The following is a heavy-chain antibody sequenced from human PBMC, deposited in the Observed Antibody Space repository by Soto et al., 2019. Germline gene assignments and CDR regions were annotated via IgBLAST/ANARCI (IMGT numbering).Heavy chain of an antibody. CDR1: GGTFSSYT. V-gene: IGHV1-69*02. Sequence: QVQLVQSGAEVKKPGSSVKVSCKASGGTFSSYTISWVRQAPGQGLEWMGRIIPILGIANYAQKFQGRVTITADKSTSTAYMELSSLRSEDTAVYYCARGRGIAAAGVHYGMDVWGQGTTVTVSS. CDR2: IIPILGIA. D-gene: IGHD6-13*01. CDR3: ARGRGIAAAGVHYGMDV. J-gene: IGHJ6*02.